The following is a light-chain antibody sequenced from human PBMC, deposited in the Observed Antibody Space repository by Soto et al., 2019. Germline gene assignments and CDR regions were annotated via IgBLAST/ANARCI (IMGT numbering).Light chain of an antibody. CDR2: DAS. CDR1: ESVTGSD. V-gene: IGKV3-11*02. J-gene: IGKJ4*01. Sequence: VVLSHFPITLSLSTGSTATLYSRAIESVTGSDVAWYQQKTGQDPRLLIYDASNSATGVPARFCSSGAGREFTLPIISLLPEDYAAYYCRQRCNWPPVTFGGGTKVDIK. CDR3: RQRCNWPPVT.